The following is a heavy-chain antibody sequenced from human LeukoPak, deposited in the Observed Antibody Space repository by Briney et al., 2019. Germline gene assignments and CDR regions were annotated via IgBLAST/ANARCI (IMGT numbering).Heavy chain of an antibody. V-gene: IGHV4-34*01. J-gene: IGHJ6*03. D-gene: IGHD3-9*01. Sequence: SETLSLTCAVYGGSFSGYYWSWIRQPPGKGLEWIGEINHSGSTNYNPSLKSRVTISVDTSKNQFSLKLSSVTAADTAVYYCARVTYYDILTGLEARIGGPMDVWGKGTTVTVSS. CDR1: GGSFSGYY. CDR2: INHSGST. CDR3: ARVTYYDILTGLEARIGGPMDV.